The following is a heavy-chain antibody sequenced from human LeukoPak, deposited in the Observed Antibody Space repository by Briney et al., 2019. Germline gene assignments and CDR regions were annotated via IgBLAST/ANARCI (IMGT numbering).Heavy chain of an antibody. CDR2: ISYDGSNK. J-gene: IGHJ2*01. CDR1: GFTFSSYW. Sequence: GGSLRLSCAASGFTFSSYWMSWVRQAPGKGLEWVAVISYDGSNKYYADSVKGRFTISRDNSKNTLYLQMNSLRAEDTAVYYCARDFTDYGGNSCWYFDLWGRGTLVTVSS. CDR3: ARDFTDYGGNSCWYFDL. V-gene: IGHV3-30*03. D-gene: IGHD4-23*01.